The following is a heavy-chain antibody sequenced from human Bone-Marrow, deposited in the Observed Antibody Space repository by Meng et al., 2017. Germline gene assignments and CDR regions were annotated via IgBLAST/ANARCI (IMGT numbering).Heavy chain of an antibody. V-gene: IGHV3-21*01. CDR2: ISSSSSYI. CDR3: ARSRLGELISLVFDI. D-gene: IGHD1-26*01. CDR1: GFTFSSYS. J-gene: IGHJ3*02. Sequence: GGSLRLSCAASGFTFSSYSMNWVRQAPGKGLEWVSSISSSSSYIYYADSVKGRFTISRDNAKNSLYLQMNSLRAEDTAVYYCARSRLGELISLVFDIWGQGTMVTVSS.